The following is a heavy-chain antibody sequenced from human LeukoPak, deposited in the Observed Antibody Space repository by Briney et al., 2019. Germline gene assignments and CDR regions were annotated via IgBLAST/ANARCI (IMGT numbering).Heavy chain of an antibody. D-gene: IGHD3-10*01. V-gene: IGHV3-66*02. CDR1: GVTLTNHG. J-gene: IGHJ4*02. CDR2: ITGTGGR. CDR3: ARAIYLVRGVITAPDY. Sequence: GGSLRLSCAVSGVTLTNHGVSWVRQAPGKGLEWVSIITGTGGRYYGDSVKGRFILSRDNSKNTLYLQMNSLRAEDTAVYYCARAIYLVRGVITAPDYWGQGTLVTVSS.